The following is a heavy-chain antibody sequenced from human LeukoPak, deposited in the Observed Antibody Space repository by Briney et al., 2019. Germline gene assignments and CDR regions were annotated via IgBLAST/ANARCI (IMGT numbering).Heavy chain of an antibody. Sequence: PSETLSLTCTVSGGSVSSGSYYWSWIRQPPGKGLEWIGYVYYNGNTNYKPSLESRVTISVDTSKNQFSLKLTSVTAADTAVYYCARVPYFYDTNGFITPNNFDYWGQGTLVTIS. CDR2: VYYNGNT. D-gene: IGHD3-22*01. CDR3: ARVPYFYDTNGFITPNNFDY. V-gene: IGHV4-61*01. J-gene: IGHJ4*02. CDR1: GGSVSSGSYY.